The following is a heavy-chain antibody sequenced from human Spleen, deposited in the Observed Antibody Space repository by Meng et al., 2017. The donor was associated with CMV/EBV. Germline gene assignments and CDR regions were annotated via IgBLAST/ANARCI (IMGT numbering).Heavy chain of an antibody. J-gene: IGHJ4*02. CDR2: ISSSSSYI. Sequence: GESLKISCAASGFTFSSYSMNWVRQAPGKGLEWVSSISSSSSYIYYADSVKGRFTISTDNSENALHLLMTSLRTEDTAIYYCARGRYGSEVFWGRGTLVTVSS. V-gene: IGHV3-21*01. D-gene: IGHD3-10*01. CDR3: ARGRYGSEVF. CDR1: GFTFSSYS.